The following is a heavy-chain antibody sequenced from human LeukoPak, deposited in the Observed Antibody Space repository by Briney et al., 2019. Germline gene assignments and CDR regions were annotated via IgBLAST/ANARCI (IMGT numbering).Heavy chain of an antibody. CDR2: IYPGDSDT. CDR3: ARWYYDILTGYPTDAFDI. CDR1: GYSFTSYW. V-gene: IGHV5-51*01. J-gene: IGHJ3*02. Sequence: GESLKISCKGSGYSFTSYWIGWVRQMPGKGLEWMGIIYPGDSDTRYSPSFQGQVTISADKSISTAYLQWSSLKASDTAMYYCARWYYDILTGYPTDAFDIWGQGTMVTVSS. D-gene: IGHD3-9*01.